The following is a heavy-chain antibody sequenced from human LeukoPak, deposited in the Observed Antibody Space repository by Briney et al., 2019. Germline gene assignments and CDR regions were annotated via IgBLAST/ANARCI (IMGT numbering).Heavy chain of an antibody. Sequence: GGSLRLSCAASGFTFSSYWMSWVRQAPGKGLEWVANIKQDGSEKYYVDSVKGRFTISRDNSKNTLFLQMNSLRVEDTAVYYCAGGTPGIAAAVDPWGQGTLVTVSS. CDR3: AGGTPGIAAAVDP. V-gene: IGHV3-7*05. CDR1: GFTFSSYW. CDR2: IKQDGSEK. D-gene: IGHD6-13*01. J-gene: IGHJ5*02.